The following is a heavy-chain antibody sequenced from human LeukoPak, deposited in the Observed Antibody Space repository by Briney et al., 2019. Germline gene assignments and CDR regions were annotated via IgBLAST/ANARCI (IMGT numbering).Heavy chain of an antibody. D-gene: IGHD1-26*01. CDR3: ARDRASGWELLYYFDY. CDR2: IYTSGST. V-gene: IGHV4-4*07. J-gene: IGHJ4*02. Sequence: SETLSLTCTVSGGSISSYYWSWIRQPAGKGLEWIGRIYTSGSTNYNPSLKSRVTMSVDTSKNQFSLKLSSVTAADTAVYYCARDRASGWELLYYFDYWGQGTLVTVSS. CDR1: GGSISSYY.